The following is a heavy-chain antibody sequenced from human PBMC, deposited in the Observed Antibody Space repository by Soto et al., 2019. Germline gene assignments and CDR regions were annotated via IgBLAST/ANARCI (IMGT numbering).Heavy chain of an antibody. CDR2: ISYDGSNK. J-gene: IGHJ6*02. V-gene: IGHV3-30-3*01. Sequence: QVQLVESGGGVVQPGRSLRLSCAASGFTFSSYAMHWVRQAPGKGLEWVAVISYDGSNKYYADSVKGRFTISRDHSKNTLYLQMNSLRAEHTAVYYCARDRLRYNWNDFPYYYYGTDVWGHGTTVTVSS. CDR3: ARDRLRYNWNDFPYYYYGTDV. D-gene: IGHD1-1*01. CDR1: GFTFSSYA.